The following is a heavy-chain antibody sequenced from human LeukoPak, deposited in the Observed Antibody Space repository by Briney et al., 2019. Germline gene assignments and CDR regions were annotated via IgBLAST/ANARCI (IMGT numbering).Heavy chain of an antibody. CDR1: GGSISSGDYY. CDR3: ARECTVTTVGGSFDWFDP. J-gene: IGHJ5*02. D-gene: IGHD4-17*01. V-gene: IGHV4-30-4*08. Sequence: SQTLSLTCTVSGGSISSGDYYWSRIRQPPGKGLEWIGYIYYSGCTYYNPSLKSRVTISVDTSKNQFSLKLSSVTAADTAVYYCARECTVTTVGGSFDWFDPWGQGTLVTVSS. CDR2: IYYSGCT.